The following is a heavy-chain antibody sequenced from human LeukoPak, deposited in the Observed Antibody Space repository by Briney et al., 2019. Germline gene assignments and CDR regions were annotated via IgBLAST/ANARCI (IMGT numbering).Heavy chain of an antibody. CDR3: ASVRGYSSGWYSVDY. CDR1: GGSFSGYY. CDR2: INHSGST. Sequence: SETLSLTCAVYGGSFSGYYWSWIRQPPGEGLEWIGEINHSGSTNYNPSLKSRVTISVDTSENQFSLKLSSVTAADTAVYYCASVRGYSSGWYSVDYWGQGTLVTVSS. D-gene: IGHD6-19*01. V-gene: IGHV4-34*01. J-gene: IGHJ4*02.